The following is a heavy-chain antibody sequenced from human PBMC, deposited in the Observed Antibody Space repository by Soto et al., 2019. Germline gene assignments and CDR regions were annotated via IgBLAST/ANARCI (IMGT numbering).Heavy chain of an antibody. CDR2: INAGNGNT. CDR3: ARAYYYYDSSVGLDS. V-gene: IGHV1-3*05. Sequence: QVQLVQSGAEEKKPGASVKVSCKASGYTFTSYAMHWVRQAPGQRLEWMGWINAGNGNTKYSQKFQGRVTITRATSASTAYMELSSLRSEDTAVYYCARAYYYYDSSVGLDSWGQGTLVTVSS. J-gene: IGHJ4*02. D-gene: IGHD3-22*01. CDR1: GYTFTSYA.